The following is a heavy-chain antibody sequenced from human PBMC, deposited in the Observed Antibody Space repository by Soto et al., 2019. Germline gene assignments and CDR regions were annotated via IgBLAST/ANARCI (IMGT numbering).Heavy chain of an antibody. J-gene: IGHJ6*02. CDR2: IIPIFGTA. CDR3: ARVDYDSSGYYPPDYYYGMDV. V-gene: IGHV1-69*13. CDR1: GGTFSSYA. Sequence: SVKVSCKASGGTFSSYAISWVRQAPGQGLEWMGGIIPIFGTANYAQKFQGRVTITADESTSTAYMELSSLRSEDTAVYYCARVDYDSSGYYPPDYYYGMDVWGQGTTVTVS. D-gene: IGHD3-22*01.